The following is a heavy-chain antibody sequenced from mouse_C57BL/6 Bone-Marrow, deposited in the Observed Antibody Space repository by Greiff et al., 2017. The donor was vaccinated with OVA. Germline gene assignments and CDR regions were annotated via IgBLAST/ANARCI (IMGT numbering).Heavy chain of an antibody. J-gene: IGHJ1*03. Sequence: EVKVVESGGGLVKPGGSLKLSCAASGFTFSDYGMHWVRQAPEKGLEWVAYISSGSSTIDYADTVKGRFTISRDNAKNTLFLQMTSLRSEDTAMYYCARGGSSPYWYFDVWGTGTTVTVSS. CDR2: ISSGSSTI. D-gene: IGHD1-1*01. V-gene: IGHV5-17*01. CDR1: GFTFSDYG. CDR3: ARGGSSPYWYFDV.